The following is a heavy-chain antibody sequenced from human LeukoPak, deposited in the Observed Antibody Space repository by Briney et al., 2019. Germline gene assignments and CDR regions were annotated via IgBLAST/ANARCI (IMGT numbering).Heavy chain of an antibody. D-gene: IGHD2-21*01. CDR2: INHHGSDK. V-gene: IGHV3-7*01. CDR1: GFAFSIYW. CDR3: ARSDSIGSVDY. Sequence: GGSLRLPCAASGFAFSIYWMSWVRQAPGKGLEWVANINHHGSDKWYVDSVKGRLTIARDNTDNSLSLQMNSLRVEDTAVYYCARSDSIGSVDYWGQGTLITVSS. J-gene: IGHJ4*02.